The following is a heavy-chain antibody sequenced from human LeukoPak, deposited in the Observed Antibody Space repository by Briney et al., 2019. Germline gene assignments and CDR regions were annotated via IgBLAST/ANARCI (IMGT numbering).Heavy chain of an antibody. J-gene: IGHJ4*02. CDR1: GYSISSGYY. Sequence: SETLSLTXAVSGYSISSGYYWGWFRQPPGKRLEWIGSIYHSGSTYYNPSLKSRVTISVDTSKNQFSLKLSSVTAADTAVYYRARHAYSSGWFDYWGQGTLVTVSS. V-gene: IGHV4-38-2*01. CDR3: ARHAYSSGWFDY. CDR2: IYHSGST. D-gene: IGHD6-19*01.